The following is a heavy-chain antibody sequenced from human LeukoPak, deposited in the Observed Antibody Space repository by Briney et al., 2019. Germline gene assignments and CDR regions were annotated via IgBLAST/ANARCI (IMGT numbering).Heavy chain of an antibody. D-gene: IGHD3-10*01. CDR1: GFTFSSSA. CDR3: GKLFYSSGMYHFDY. CDR2: TSGSGGGT. J-gene: IGHJ4*02. Sequence: GGSLRLSCATSGFTFSSSAMSWVRQPPGKGLAWVSTTSGSGGGTYYADSVKGRFTISRDNSKNTLYLQMNSLRAEDTAVFYCGKLFYSSGMYHFDYWGQGTLVTVSS. V-gene: IGHV3-23*01.